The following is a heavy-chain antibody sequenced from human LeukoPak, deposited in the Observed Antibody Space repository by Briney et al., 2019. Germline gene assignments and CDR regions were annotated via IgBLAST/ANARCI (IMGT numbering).Heavy chain of an antibody. D-gene: IGHD6-19*01. CDR3: AKVAVAGYFDY. CDR2: IYSGGST. CDR1: GFTVSSNY. Sequence: PGGSLRLSCAASGFTVSSNYMSWVRQAPGKGLEWVSVIYSGGSTYYADSVMGRFTISRDKSKNTLYLQMHSLRAEDTAVYYCAKVAVAGYFDYWGQGTLVTVSS. V-gene: IGHV3-53*01. J-gene: IGHJ4*02.